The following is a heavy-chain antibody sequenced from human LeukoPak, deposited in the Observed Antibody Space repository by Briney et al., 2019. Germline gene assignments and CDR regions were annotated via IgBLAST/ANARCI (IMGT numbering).Heavy chain of an antibody. CDR3: AKEPSGANVVPADAFDF. CDR2: ISGSGGST. D-gene: IGHD6-6*01. Sequence: GGSLRLSCAASGFTFSSYWMHWVRQAPGKGLEWVSAISGSGGSTYYADSVKGRFTISRDNSKNTLYLQLNSLRAEDTAVYYCAKEPSGANVVPADAFDFWGHGTMVTVSS. CDR1: GFTFSSYW. V-gene: IGHV3-23*01. J-gene: IGHJ3*01.